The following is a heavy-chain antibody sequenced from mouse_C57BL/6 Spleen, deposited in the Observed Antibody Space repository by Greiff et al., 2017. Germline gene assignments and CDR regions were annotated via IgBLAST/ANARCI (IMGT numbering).Heavy chain of an antibody. Sequence: VQLQQPGAELVKPGASVKLSCKASGYTFTSYWMQWVKQRPGQGLEWIGEIDPSASYTNYNQKFKGKATLTVDTSSSTAYMQLSILTSEDSAVYYCARSINYYGSSYFDYWGQGTTLTVSS. CDR1: GYTFTSYW. D-gene: IGHD1-1*01. J-gene: IGHJ2*01. V-gene: IGHV1-50*01. CDR3: ARSINYYGSSYFDY. CDR2: IDPSASYT.